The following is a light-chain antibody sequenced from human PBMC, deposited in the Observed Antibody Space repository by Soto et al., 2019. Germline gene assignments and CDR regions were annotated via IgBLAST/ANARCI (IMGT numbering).Light chain of an antibody. CDR2: GAS. J-gene: IGKJ1*01. V-gene: IGKV3-20*01. CDR1: QSVSSSY. CDR3: QQYNNWPT. Sequence: EIVFTQSPGTLSLSPGDRDPLSCRASQSVSSSYLAWYQQKPGQAPGILIYGASSRATGIPDRFSGSGSGTEFTLTIRSLQSEDFAVYYCQQYNNWPTVGQGTQVDIK.